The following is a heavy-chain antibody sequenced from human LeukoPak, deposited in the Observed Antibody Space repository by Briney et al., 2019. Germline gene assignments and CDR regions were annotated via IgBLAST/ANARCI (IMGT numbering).Heavy chain of an antibody. V-gene: IGHV3-23*01. D-gene: IGHD3-16*02. Sequence: PGGSLRLSCAASGFTFSSYAMSWVRQAPGKGLEWVSAISGSGGSTYYADSVKGRFTISRDNSKNTLYLQMNSLRAEDTAVYYCAKGPRLGELSLGLTLDYWGQGTLVTVSS. CDR1: GFTFSSYA. CDR3: AKGPRLGELSLGLTLDY. CDR2: ISGSGGST. J-gene: IGHJ4*02.